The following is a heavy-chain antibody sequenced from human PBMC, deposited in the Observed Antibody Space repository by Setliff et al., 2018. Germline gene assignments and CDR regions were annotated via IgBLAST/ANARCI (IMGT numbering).Heavy chain of an antibody. D-gene: IGHD3-10*01. V-gene: IGHV3-7*01. J-gene: IGHJ6*02. CDR1: GQSFSDYY. CDR2: IKQDGSEK. CDR3: ARDHVYGSQYYYYYYGMDV. Sequence: PSETLSLTCAIYGQSFSDYYWSWVRQAPGKGLEWVANIKQDGSEKYYVDSVKGRFTISRDNAKNSLYLQMNSLRAEDTAVYYCARDHVYGSQYYYYYYGMDVWGQGTTVTVSS.